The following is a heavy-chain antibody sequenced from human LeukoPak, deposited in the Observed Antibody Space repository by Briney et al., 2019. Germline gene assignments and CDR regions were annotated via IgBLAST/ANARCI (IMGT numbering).Heavy chain of an antibody. V-gene: IGHV1-8*01. J-gene: IGHJ3*02. CDR1: GYTFTNYD. Sequence: ASVKVSCKASGYTFTNYDINWVRQATGQGLEWMGWMNPNSGNTGYAQKFQGRVTMTRDTSISTAYMELSRLRSDDTAVYYCARVEVTYYYGSGSSDDAFDIWGQGTMVTVSS. CDR3: ARVEVTYYYGSGSSDDAFDI. CDR2: MNPNSGNT. D-gene: IGHD3-10*01.